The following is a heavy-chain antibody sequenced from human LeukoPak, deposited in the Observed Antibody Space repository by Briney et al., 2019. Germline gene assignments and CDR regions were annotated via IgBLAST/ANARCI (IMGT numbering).Heavy chain of an antibody. CDR1: GFTFSSYY. V-gene: IGHV1-46*03. CDR2: INPSGGST. J-gene: IGHJ3*02. CDR3: ACVVRGAFDI. D-gene: IGHD2-21*01. Sequence: ASVKVSCKASGFTFSSYYMHWVRQAPGQGLERMGIINPSGGSTSYPQKFQGRVTMTRDTSTSTVYMELSSLRSEDTAVYYCACVVRGAFDIWGQGTLVTVSS.